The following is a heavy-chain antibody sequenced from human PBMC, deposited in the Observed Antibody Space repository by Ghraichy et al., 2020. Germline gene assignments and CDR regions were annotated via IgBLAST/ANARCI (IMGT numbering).Heavy chain of an antibody. CDR2: ISSSSGYI. D-gene: IGHD1-26*01. Sequence: LSLTCAASGFTFSSYSMNWVRQAPGKGLEWVSSISSSSGYIYYADSVKGRFTISRDNAKNSLYLQMNSLRAEDTAVYYCARDKGSRSYYVSIDWGQGTLVTVSS. J-gene: IGHJ4*02. CDR1: GFTFSSYS. CDR3: ARDKGSRSYYVSID. V-gene: IGHV3-21*06.